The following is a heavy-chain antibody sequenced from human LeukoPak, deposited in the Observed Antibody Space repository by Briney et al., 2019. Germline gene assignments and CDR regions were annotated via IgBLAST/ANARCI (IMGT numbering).Heavy chain of an antibody. J-gene: IGHJ5*02. CDR2: ISAYNGNT. D-gene: IGHD2-15*01. Sequence: ASVKVACKASGYTFTNYGITWVRQAPGQGLEWMGWISAYNGNTNYAQKLQGRVTMTTDTSTSTAYMELKSLTSDDTAVYYCARGGSDCSGGNCPYSWFDPWGQGTLVTVSS. V-gene: IGHV1-18*01. CDR3: ARGGSDCSGGNCPYSWFDP. CDR1: GYTFTNYG.